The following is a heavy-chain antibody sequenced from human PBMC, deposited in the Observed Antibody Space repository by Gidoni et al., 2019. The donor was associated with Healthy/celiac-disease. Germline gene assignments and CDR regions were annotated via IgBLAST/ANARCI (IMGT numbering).Heavy chain of an antibody. Sequence: EVQLVESGGGLVQPGGSLRLSCAASGFTVSSNYMSWFRQAPGKGLKWVAVIYSGGSTYYADAVKGRFTISRDNSKNTLYLQRNSLRAEDTAVYYCARVQQWLAYNWFDPWGQGTLVTVSS. CDR1: GFTVSSNY. D-gene: IGHD6-19*01. CDR3: ARVQQWLAYNWFDP. J-gene: IGHJ5*02. V-gene: IGHV3-66*01. CDR2: IYSGGST.